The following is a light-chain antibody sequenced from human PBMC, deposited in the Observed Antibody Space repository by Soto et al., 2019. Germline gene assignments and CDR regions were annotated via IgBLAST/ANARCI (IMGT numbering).Light chain of an antibody. CDR1: QNINSY. Sequence: DIRMTQSPSSLSASVGDRVTLTCRASQNINSYLNWYQHKPGRAPKVLVYGATNLPSGVPSRFSGTGSGTEFTFTISSLQPEDFATYYCQQSHNAPLTFGGGTRVE. V-gene: IGKV1-39*01. CDR2: GAT. CDR3: QQSHNAPLT. J-gene: IGKJ4*01.